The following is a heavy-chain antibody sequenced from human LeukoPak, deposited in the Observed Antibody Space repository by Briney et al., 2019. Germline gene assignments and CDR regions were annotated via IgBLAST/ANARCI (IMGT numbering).Heavy chain of an antibody. J-gene: IGHJ5*02. D-gene: IGHD3-3*01. Sequence: ASVKVSCKASGYTFTGYYMHWVRQAPGQGLEWMGWINPNSGGTNYAQKFQGRVTMTRDTSISTAYMELSRLRSDDTAVYYCARSWARVDYDFWSGNNWFDPWGQGTLVTVSS. CDR2: INPNSGGT. CDR1: GYTFTGYY. V-gene: IGHV1-2*02. CDR3: ARSWARVDYDFWSGNNWFDP.